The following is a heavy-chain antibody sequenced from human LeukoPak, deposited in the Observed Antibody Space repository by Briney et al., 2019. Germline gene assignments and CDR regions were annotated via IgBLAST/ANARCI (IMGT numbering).Heavy chain of an antibody. CDR2: INHSGST. V-gene: IGHV4-34*01. CDR1: GGSFSGYY. D-gene: IGHD1-7*01. CDR3: ARHYSNWNYSY. Sequence: SETLSLTCAVYGGSFSGYYWSWIRQPLGKGLEWIGEINHSGSTNYNPSLKSRVTISVDTSKNQFSLKLSSVTAADTAVYYCARHYSNWNYSYWGQGTLVTVSS. J-gene: IGHJ4*02.